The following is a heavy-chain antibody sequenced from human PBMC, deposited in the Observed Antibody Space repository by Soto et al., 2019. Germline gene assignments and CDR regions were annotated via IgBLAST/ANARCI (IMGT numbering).Heavy chain of an antibody. D-gene: IGHD3-10*01. Sequence: GSLRLSCAASGFTVSSNYMSWVRQAPGKGLEWVSVIYSGGSTYYADSVKGRFTISRHNSKNTLYLQMNSLRAEDTAVYYCASWVRDRGVITSFYGMDVWGQGTTVTVSS. V-gene: IGHV3-53*04. CDR3: ASWVRDRGVITSFYGMDV. CDR1: GFTVSSNY. CDR2: IYSGGST. J-gene: IGHJ6*02.